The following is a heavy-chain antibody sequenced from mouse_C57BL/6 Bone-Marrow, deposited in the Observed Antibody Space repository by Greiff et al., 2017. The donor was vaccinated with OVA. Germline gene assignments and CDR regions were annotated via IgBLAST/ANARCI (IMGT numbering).Heavy chain of an antibody. CDR1: GYTFTSYW. Sequence: VQLQQPGAELVKPGASVKLSCTASGYTFTSYWMHWVKQWPGRGLAWIGRIDPISGGTKYNEKFQRKATLTVDKPSSTAYMQLSSLTSEDSAVYECARRGYDPFAYGGQGTLVTVSA. D-gene: IGHD2-2*01. CDR2: IDPISGGT. CDR3: ARRGYDPFAY. J-gene: IGHJ3*01. V-gene: IGHV1-72*01.